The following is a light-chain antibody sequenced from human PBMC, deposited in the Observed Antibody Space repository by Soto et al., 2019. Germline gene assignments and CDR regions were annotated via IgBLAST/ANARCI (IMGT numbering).Light chain of an antibody. Sequence: QSVLTQPASVSGFPGQSITISCIGTIRDVGGYNFVSWYQQYPGKAPKLMIHQVTVRPSGVSDRFSGSKSANTAFLTISGLQAEDEGDYYCTSFTTTSTWVFGGGTQLTVL. CDR2: QVT. CDR1: IRDVGGYNF. J-gene: IGLJ3*02. V-gene: IGLV2-14*01. CDR3: TSFTTTSTWV.